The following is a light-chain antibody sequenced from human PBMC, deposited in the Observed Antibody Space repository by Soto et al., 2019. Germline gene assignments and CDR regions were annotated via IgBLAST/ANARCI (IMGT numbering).Light chain of an antibody. CDR3: QHYNSYSEA. Sequence: DIQMTQSPSTLSGSVGDRVTITCRASQTISSWFAWYQQKPGKATKLMIYTASTLKSGVPSRFSGSGSGTEFTLTISSLQPDDFAYYCCQHYNSYSEAFGQGTKVDIK. CDR1: QTISSW. J-gene: IGKJ1*01. V-gene: IGKV1-5*03. CDR2: TAS.